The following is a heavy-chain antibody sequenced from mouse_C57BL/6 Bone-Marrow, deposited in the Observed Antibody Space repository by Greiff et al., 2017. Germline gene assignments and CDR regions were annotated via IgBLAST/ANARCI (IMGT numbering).Heavy chain of an antibody. V-gene: IGHV1-69*01. CDR1: GYTFTSYW. Sequence: QVPLQQPGAELVMPGASVKLSCKASGYTFTSYWMHWVKQRPGQGLEWIGEIDPSDSYTNYNQKFKGKSTLTVDKSSSTAYMQLSSLTSEDSAVYYCARGNYRFDYWGQGTTLTVSS. J-gene: IGHJ2*01. D-gene: IGHD2-1*01. CDR3: ARGNYRFDY. CDR2: IDPSDSYT.